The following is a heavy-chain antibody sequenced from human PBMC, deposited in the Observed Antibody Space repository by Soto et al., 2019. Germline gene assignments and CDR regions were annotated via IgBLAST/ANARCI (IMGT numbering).Heavy chain of an antibody. Sequence: ASVNVSCKASGYTFNRYYIHWVRQAPGPGLEWLGWINPHTGGTSYAQKFQGRVTMTSDTSVSTASVELSRLRSDDTAVYYCARASQMVINPYYYSMDVWGQGTTVTVSS. V-gene: IGHV1-2*02. CDR3: ARASQMVINPYYYSMDV. J-gene: IGHJ6*02. D-gene: IGHD3-22*01. CDR1: GYTFNRYY. CDR2: INPHTGGT.